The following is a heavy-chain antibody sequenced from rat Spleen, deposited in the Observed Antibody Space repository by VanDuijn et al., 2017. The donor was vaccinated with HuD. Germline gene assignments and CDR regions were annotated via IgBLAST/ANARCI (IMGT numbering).Heavy chain of an antibody. J-gene: IGHJ3*01. V-gene: IGHV5-25*01. Sequence: EVQLVESGGGLVQPGRSLKLSCEVSGFTFNNYDMAWIRQAPTKGLEWVASISSDGGRNYYRDSVKGRFTISRDNAKSSLYLQMDSLRSADTATYYCARQDTSGYSNWFTYWGQGTLVTVSS. CDR1: GFTFNNYD. D-gene: IGHD4-3*01. CDR2: ISSDGGRN. CDR3: ARQDTSGYSNWFTY.